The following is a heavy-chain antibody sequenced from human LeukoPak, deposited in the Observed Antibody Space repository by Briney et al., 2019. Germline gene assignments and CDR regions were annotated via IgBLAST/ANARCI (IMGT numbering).Heavy chain of an antibody. J-gene: IGHJ6*02. V-gene: IGHV4-30-4*01. CDR1: GGSISSGDYY. Sequence: SQTLSLTCTVSGGSISSGDYYWSWIRQPPGKGLEWIGYIYYSGSTYYNPSLKSRVTISVDMSKNQFSLKLSSVTAADTAVYYCARDPQITMVRGVLYGMDVWGQGTTVTVSS. D-gene: IGHD3-10*01. CDR3: ARDPQITMVRGVLYGMDV. CDR2: IYYSGST.